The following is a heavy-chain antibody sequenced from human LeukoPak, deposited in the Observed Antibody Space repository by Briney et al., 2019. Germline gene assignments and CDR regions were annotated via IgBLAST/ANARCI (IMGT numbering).Heavy chain of an antibody. CDR3: ARDPSVDTAIGFDY. Sequence: ASVKVSCKASGYTFTSYGISWVRQAPGQGLEWMGWISAYNGNTNYAQKLQGRVTTTTDTSTSTAYMELRSLRSDDTAVYYCARDPSVDTAIGFDYWGQGTLVTVSS. CDR1: GYTFTSYG. J-gene: IGHJ4*02. CDR2: ISAYNGNT. V-gene: IGHV1-18*04. D-gene: IGHD5-18*01.